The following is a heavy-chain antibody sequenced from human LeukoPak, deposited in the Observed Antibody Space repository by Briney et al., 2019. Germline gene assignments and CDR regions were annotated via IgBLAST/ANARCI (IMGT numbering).Heavy chain of an antibody. J-gene: IGHJ4*02. CDR2: IIPILGIA. D-gene: IGHD3-9*01. Sequence: GSSVKVSCKASGGTFSSYAISWVRQAPGLGLEWMGRIIPILGIANYAQKFQGRVTITADKSTSTAYMELSSLRSEDTAVYYCAREDDILTGYDYWGQGTLVTVSS. CDR3: AREDDILTGYDY. CDR1: GGTFSSYA. V-gene: IGHV1-69*04.